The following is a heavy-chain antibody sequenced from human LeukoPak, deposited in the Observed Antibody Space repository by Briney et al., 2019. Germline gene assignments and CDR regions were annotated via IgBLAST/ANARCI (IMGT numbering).Heavy chain of an antibody. V-gene: IGHV3-21*04. D-gene: IGHD3-9*01. Sequence: GGSLRLSCAASGFTFSSYSMNWVRQAPGKGLEWVSSIRSSSSYIYYADSVKGRFTISRDNAKNSLYLQMNSLRAEDTAVYYCAKDRGEYDILTGWDYWGQGTLVTVSS. CDR2: IRSSSSYI. CDR3: AKDRGEYDILTGWDY. J-gene: IGHJ4*02. CDR1: GFTFSSYS.